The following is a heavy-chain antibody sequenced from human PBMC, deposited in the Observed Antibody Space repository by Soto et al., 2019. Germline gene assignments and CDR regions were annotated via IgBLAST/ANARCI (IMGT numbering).Heavy chain of an antibody. D-gene: IGHD5-12*01. V-gene: IGHV1-46*01. CDR2: INPSGGST. CDR3: AREGWLQLLRYFDY. Sequence: ASEQVYCKASGYTFTSYYMHWVRQAPGQGLEWMGIINPSGGSTGYAQKFQGRVTMTRDTSTSTVYMELSSLRSEDTAVYYCAREGWLQLLRYFDYWGQGTLVTVSS. J-gene: IGHJ4*02. CDR1: GYTFTSYY.